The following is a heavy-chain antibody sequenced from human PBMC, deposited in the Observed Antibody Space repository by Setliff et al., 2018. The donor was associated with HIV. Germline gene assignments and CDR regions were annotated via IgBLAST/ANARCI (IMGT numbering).Heavy chain of an antibody. J-gene: IGHJ5*02. CDR3: ARRLWGAGGS. CDR1: GFTFSSYA. CDR2: INQDESEK. D-gene: IGHD3-16*01. V-gene: IGHV3-7*01. Sequence: GYLRLSCASSGFTFSSYAMTWVRQAPGRGLERAASINQDESEKYYVDAVKGRFTISRDNAQNSLFLQMSSLRAEDTAVYYCARRLWGAGGSWGQGMLVTVSS.